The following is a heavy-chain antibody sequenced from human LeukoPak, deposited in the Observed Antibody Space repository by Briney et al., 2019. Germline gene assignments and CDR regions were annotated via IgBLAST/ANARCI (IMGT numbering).Heavy chain of an antibody. D-gene: IGHD1-26*01. CDR3: ARVSGSYLYFDY. V-gene: IGHV1-2*06. J-gene: IGHJ4*02. Sequence: ASVKVSCKASGYTFTGYYMRWVRQAPGQGLEWMGRINPNSGGTNYAQKFQGRVTMTRDTSISTAYMELSRLRSDDTAVYYCARVSGSYLYFDYRGQGTLVTVSS. CDR1: GYTFTGYY. CDR2: INPNSGGT.